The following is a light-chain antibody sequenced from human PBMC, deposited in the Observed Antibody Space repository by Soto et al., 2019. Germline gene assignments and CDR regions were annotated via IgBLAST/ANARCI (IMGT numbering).Light chain of an antibody. CDR3: QQYYNWWT. Sequence: EIVMTQSPATLSVSPGERATLSCRASQSVRRNLAWYQQKPGQPPRLLIYGASTRVTGIPGRFSGSGSGTEITLTISSLQSEDFAIYYCQQYYNWWTFGQGTKVESK. CDR2: GAS. CDR1: QSVRRN. J-gene: IGKJ1*01. V-gene: IGKV3-15*01.